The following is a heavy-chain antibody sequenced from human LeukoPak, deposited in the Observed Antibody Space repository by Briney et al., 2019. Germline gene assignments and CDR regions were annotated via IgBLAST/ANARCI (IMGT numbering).Heavy chain of an antibody. Sequence: SETLSLTCAVYGGSFSGYYWSWIRQPPGKGLEWIGEINHSGSTNYNPSLKSRVTMSVDTSKNQFSLKLSSVTAADTAVYYCARELLTEGFDYWGQGTLVTVSS. D-gene: IGHD1-26*01. V-gene: IGHV4-34*01. CDR3: ARELLTEGFDY. CDR2: INHSGST. CDR1: GGSFSGYY. J-gene: IGHJ4*02.